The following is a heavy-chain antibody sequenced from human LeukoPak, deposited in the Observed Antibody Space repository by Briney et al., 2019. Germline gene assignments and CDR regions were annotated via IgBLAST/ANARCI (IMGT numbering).Heavy chain of an antibody. V-gene: IGHV4-39*07. CDR2: IYYSGST. CDR3: ARDLDYYDSSGYYYGY. J-gene: IGHJ4*02. CDR1: GGSISSSSYY. Sequence: SETLSLTCTVSGGSISSSSYYWGWIRQPPGKGLEWIGSIYYSGSTHYNPSLKSRVTISVDTSKNQFSLKLSSVTAADTAVYYCARDLDYYDSSGYYYGYWGQGTLVTVSS. D-gene: IGHD3-22*01.